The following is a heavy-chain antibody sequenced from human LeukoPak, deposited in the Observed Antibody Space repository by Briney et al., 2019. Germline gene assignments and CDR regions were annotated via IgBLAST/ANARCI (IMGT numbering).Heavy chain of an antibody. CDR1: GYSIGSGDY. J-gene: IGHJ4*02. D-gene: IGHD1-20*01. V-gene: IGHV4-38-2*02. CDR2: FHHAGTT. CDR3: ARDPAYTANWNYFDC. Sequence: SETLSLTCAVSGYSIGSGDYWGWLRPPPGKGLGGSGTFHHAGTTYYNPSLSSRVTISVDTSKNQFSLKLNSVTAADTAVYFCARDPAYTANWNYFDCWGRGALVTVCS.